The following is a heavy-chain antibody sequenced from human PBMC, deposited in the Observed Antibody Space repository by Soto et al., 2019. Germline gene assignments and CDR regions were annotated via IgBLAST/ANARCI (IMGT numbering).Heavy chain of an antibody. CDR3: ASSREVSGIYCYYGMDV. CDR1: GYTFTSYY. V-gene: IGHV1-46*01. CDR2: INPSAGST. J-gene: IGHJ6*02. Sequence: ASVKVSFLASGYTFTSYYMHLVLHAPGQRLEWMVIINPSAGSTSYAQTFPRRVTMTRDTSTITVDMELSSLRSEDTAVYYCASSREVSGIYCYYGMDVWGQGTTVTVSS. D-gene: IGHD3-10*01.